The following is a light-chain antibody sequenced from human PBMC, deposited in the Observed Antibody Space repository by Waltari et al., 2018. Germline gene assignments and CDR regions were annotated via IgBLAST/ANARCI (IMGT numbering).Light chain of an antibody. J-gene: IGLJ3*02. CDR3: CSYAGSYTWV. CDR2: DVS. CDR1: SSDVGGYNY. V-gene: IGLV2-11*01. Sequence: QSALTQPRSVSGSPGPAVTISCPGTSSDVGGYNYFSWYQQHPGQAPKLMIYDVSKRPSGVPDRFSGSKSGNTASLTISGLQAEDEADYYCCSYAGSYTWVFGGGTKLTVL.